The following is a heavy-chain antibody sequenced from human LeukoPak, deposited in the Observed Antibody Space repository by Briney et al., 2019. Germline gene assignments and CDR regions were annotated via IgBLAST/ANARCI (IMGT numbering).Heavy chain of an antibody. CDR2: ISSSGSTI. CDR3: ARGTAKWDYYGMDV. Sequence: GGSLRLSCAASGFTFSSYEMNWVRQAPGKGLERVSYISSSGSTIYYADSVKGRFTISRDNAKNSLYLQMNSLRAEDTAVYYCARGTAKWDYYGMDVWGQGTTVTVSS. J-gene: IGHJ6*02. D-gene: IGHD5-18*01. V-gene: IGHV3-48*03. CDR1: GFTFSSYE.